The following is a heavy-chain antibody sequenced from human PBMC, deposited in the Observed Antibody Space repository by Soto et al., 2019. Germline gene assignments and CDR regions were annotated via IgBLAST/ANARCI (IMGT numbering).Heavy chain of an antibody. CDR1: GFTFSSYA. CDR2: ISYDGSNK. CDR3: ARVLGYYYYGMDV. Sequence: QVQLVESGGGVVQPGRSLRLSCAASGFTFSSYAMHWVRQAPGKGLEWVAVISYDGSNKYYADSVKGRFTISRDNSKNTLYLQMTSLRAEDTAVYYCARVLGYYYYGMDVWGQGTTVTVSS. J-gene: IGHJ6*02. V-gene: IGHV3-30-3*01.